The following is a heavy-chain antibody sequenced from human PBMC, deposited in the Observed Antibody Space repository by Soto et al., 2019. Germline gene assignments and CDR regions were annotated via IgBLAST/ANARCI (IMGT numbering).Heavy chain of an antibody. J-gene: IGHJ4*02. Sequence: GGSLRLSCAASGFTFDDYAMHWVRQAPGKGLEWVSGISWNSGSIGYADSVKGRFTISRDNAKNSLYLQMNSLRAEDTALYYCAKEYYDFWSGYLRGGFDYWGQGTLVTVSP. CDR2: ISWNSGSI. V-gene: IGHV3-9*01. CDR3: AKEYYDFWSGYLRGGFDY. D-gene: IGHD3-3*01. CDR1: GFTFDDYA.